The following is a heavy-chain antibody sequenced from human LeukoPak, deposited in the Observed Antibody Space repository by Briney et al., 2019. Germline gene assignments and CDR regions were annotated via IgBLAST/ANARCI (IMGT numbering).Heavy chain of an antibody. CDR2: ISYDGSNK. D-gene: IGHD3-16*01. CDR1: GFTFSSYT. CDR3: VRMETRKVGEVTIDY. V-gene: IGHV3-30-3*01. Sequence: PGGSRRLSCAASGFTFSSYTMHWVRQAPGKGLEWVAVISYDGSNKYYAESVKGRFTISRDNSKNTLYLQMNSLRPEDTAVYYCVRMETRKVGEVTIDYWGQGTLVTVSS. J-gene: IGHJ4*02.